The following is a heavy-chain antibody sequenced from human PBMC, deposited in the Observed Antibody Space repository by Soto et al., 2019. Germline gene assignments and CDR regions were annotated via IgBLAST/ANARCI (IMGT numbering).Heavy chain of an antibody. CDR3: ARAYCGGDCYPDYYYYGMDV. V-gene: IGHV4-30-4*02. J-gene: IGHJ6*02. CDR2: IYYSGST. D-gene: IGHD2-21*02. CDR1: GGSISSGDYY. Sequence: SETLSLTCTVSGGSISSGDYYWSWIRQPPGKGLEWIGYIYYSGSTYYNPSLKSRVTISVDTSKNQFSLKLSSVTTADTAVYYCARAYCGGDCYPDYYYYGMDVWGQGTTVTAP.